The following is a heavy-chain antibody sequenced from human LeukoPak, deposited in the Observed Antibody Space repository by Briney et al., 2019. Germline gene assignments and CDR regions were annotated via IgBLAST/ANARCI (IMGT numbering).Heavy chain of an antibody. CDR3: ARDGGYVTGAFDI. V-gene: IGHV6-1*01. Sequence: SQTLSLTCAISGDSVSSNSAAWNWIRQSPSRGLEWLGRTYYRSKWYNDYAVSVKSRITINPDTSKNQFSLKLSSVTAADTAVYYCARDGGYVTGAFDIWGQGTMVTVSS. J-gene: IGHJ3*02. D-gene: IGHD1-26*01. CDR1: GDSVSSNSAA. CDR2: TYYRSKWYN.